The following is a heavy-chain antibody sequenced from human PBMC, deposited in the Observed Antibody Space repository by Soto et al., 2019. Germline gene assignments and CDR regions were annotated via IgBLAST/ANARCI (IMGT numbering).Heavy chain of an antibody. J-gene: IGHJ4*02. CDR3: ARDRNRANFDY. Sequence: GGSLRLSCSASGFSFSTSSMNWVRQPPGKGLEWISYISTASTTIYYADSVKGRFTISRDNADNSLYLQMHGLTAEDTAEYYCARDRNRANFDYWGQGTLVTVSS. CDR1: GFSFSTSS. V-gene: IGHV3-48*01. CDR2: ISTASTTI.